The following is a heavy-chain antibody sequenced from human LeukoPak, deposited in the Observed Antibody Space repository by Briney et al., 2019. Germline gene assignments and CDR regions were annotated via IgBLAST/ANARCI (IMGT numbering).Heavy chain of an antibody. J-gene: IGHJ4*02. CDR1: GSTFSSYA. CDR2: INSGGST. Sequence: GGSLRLSCAASGSTFSSYAMSWVRQAPGKGLEWVSAINSGGSTNYADSVKGRFTISRDNSKNTLYLQMNSLRAEDTAVYYCVKRKPNYFDYWGQGTLVTVSS. V-gene: IGHV3-23*01. CDR3: VKRKPNYFDY.